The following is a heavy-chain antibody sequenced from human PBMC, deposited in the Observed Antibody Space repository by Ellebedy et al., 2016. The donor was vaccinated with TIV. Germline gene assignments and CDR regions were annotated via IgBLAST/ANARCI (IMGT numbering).Heavy chain of an antibody. CDR2: INHSGST. D-gene: IGHD5-12*01. V-gene: IGHV4-34*01. Sequence: SETLSLXCAVYGGSFSGYYWSWIRQPPGKGLEWIGEINHSGSTNYNPSLKSRVTISVDTSKNQFSLKLSSVTAADTAVYYCARVVATILLNENYFDYWGQGTLVTVSS. J-gene: IGHJ4*02. CDR3: ARVVATILLNENYFDY. CDR1: GGSFSGYY.